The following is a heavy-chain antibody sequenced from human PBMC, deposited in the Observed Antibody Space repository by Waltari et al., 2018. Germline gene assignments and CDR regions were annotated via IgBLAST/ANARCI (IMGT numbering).Heavy chain of an antibody. J-gene: IGHJ3*02. Sequence: QVQLQESGPGLVKPSETLSLTCTVSGGSISSYYWSWIRQPPGKGLEWIGYIYYSGSTNYNPSLKSRVTIAVDTSKNQFSLKLSSVTAADTAVYYWAGMTTGVDIWGQGTMVTVSS. CDR1: GGSISSYY. D-gene: IGHD4-17*01. CDR3: AGMTTGVDI. CDR2: IYYSGST. V-gene: IGHV4-59*08.